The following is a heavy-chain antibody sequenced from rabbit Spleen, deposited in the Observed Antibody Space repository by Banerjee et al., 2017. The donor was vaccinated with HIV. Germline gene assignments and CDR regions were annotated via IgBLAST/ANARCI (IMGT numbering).Heavy chain of an antibody. Sequence: EQLEESGGGLVKPERSLTLTCTASGFSFSSRYYMCWVRQAPGKGLEWIACIYSGSSGDTYYASWAKGRFTISKTSSTTVTLQMTSLTAADTATYFCTRGDQYAYGGYDLWGQGTLVTVS. CDR1: GFSFSSRYY. V-gene: IGHV1S45*01. J-gene: IGHJ3*01. CDR3: TRGDQYAYGGYDL. D-gene: IGHD6-1*01. CDR2: IYSGSSGDT.